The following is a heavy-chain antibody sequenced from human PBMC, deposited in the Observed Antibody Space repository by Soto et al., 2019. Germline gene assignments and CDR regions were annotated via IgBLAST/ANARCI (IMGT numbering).Heavy chain of an antibody. CDR1: GFAFSTYW. V-gene: IGHV3-74*01. J-gene: IGHJ6*02. Sequence: EVQLVESGGGLVQPGGSLRLSCAASGFAFSTYWMHWVRQAPGKGLLWVSRIKYDGSSTYYADSVKGRFTISRDDAKNTLYLQMNGLRVDDTAVYYCARWSQNIYGMDVWGQGTTFTVSS. CDR2: IKYDGSST. CDR3: ARWSQNIYGMDV.